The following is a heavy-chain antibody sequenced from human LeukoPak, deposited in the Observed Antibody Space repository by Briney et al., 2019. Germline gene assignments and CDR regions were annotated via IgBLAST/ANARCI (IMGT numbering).Heavy chain of an antibody. D-gene: IGHD2-8*01. CDR3: ASARRNYVAQWWLY. Sequence: PSETLSLTCTVSGGSISSADYYWSWIRQPPGKGLEWIGYIYYSGSTYYNPSLKSRVIMSIDTSKHQFSLKLSSVTAADTAVYYCASARRNYVAQWWLYWGQGTLVTVSS. J-gene: IGHJ4*02. V-gene: IGHV4-30-4*08. CDR1: GGSISSADYY. CDR2: IYYSGST.